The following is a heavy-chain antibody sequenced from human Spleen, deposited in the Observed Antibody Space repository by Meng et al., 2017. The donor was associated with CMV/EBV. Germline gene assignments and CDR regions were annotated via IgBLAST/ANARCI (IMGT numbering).Heavy chain of an antibody. CDR2: ISSSSSYI. CDR1: GCTFSSYS. CDR3: ARDQLELLSFDY. V-gene: IGHV3-21*01. D-gene: IGHD1-7*01. J-gene: IGHJ4*02. Sequence: SCAAAGCTFSSYSMDWVRQAPGKGLEWVSSISSSSSYIYYADSVKGRFTISRDNAKNSLYLQMNSLRAEDTAVYYCARDQLELLSFDYWGQGTLVTVSS.